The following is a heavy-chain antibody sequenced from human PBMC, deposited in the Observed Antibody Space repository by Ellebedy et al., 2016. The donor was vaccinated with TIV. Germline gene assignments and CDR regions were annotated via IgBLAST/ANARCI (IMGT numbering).Heavy chain of an antibody. CDR2: TYYRSKWSI. V-gene: IGHV6-1*01. J-gene: IGHJ6*02. CDR1: GDSVSSNSAA. D-gene: IGHD6-6*01. CDR3: ARAGEYSSSSGMDV. Sequence: SETLSLTCAISGDSVSSNSAAWNWIRQSPSGGLEWLGRTYYRSKWSIDYAVSVRSRISINSDTSKNQFSLQLNSVTPEDTAVYYCARAGEYSSSSGMDVWGQGTTVTVSS.